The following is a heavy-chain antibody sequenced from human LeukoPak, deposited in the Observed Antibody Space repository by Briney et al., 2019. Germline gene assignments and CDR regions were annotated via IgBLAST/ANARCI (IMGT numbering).Heavy chain of an antibody. V-gene: IGHV3-30*02. CDR2: IRYDGSNK. D-gene: IGHD2-21*02. CDR1: QFTLRTVV. J-gene: IGHJ4*02. CDR3: AKDWPADGSSDWIYYFDY. Sequence: GGSLRPSRATSQFTLRTVVMHSGRGAPGQEVERGAFIRYDGSNKKYAHSVKGRFTISRDNSKSTLYLQMNSLRVDDTAVYYCAKDWPADGSSDWIYYFDYWGQGTLVTVSS.